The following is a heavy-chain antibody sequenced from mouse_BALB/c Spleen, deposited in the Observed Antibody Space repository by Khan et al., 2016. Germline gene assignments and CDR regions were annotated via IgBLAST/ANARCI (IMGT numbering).Heavy chain of an antibody. CDR1: GYTFTSYW. J-gene: IGHJ3*01. CDR3: TRGESTMIRGFAY. Sequence: QVQLQQPGAELVRPGASVKLSCKASGYTFTSYWINWMKQRPGQGLEWIGNIFPSDSYTNYNQKFKDKATLTVDKSSSTAYMQRSSPTSEESAIVYCTRGESTMIRGFAYWGQGTLVTVSA. CDR2: IFPSDSYT. V-gene: IGHV1-69*02. D-gene: IGHD2-4*01.